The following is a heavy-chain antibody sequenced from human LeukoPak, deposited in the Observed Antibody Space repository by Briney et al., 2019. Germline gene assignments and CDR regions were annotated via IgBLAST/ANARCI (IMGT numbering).Heavy chain of an antibody. CDR3: AREQRFGVDAFDI. D-gene: IGHD3-10*01. V-gene: IGHV4-59*01. CDR2: IYYSGST. J-gene: IGHJ3*02. CDR1: GGSISNYY. Sequence: SETLSLTCTVSGGSISNYYWSWIRQPPGKGLEWIGYIYYSGSTNYNPSLKSRVTISVDTSKNQFSLKLSSVTAADTAVYYCAREQRFGVDAFDIWGQGTMVTVSS.